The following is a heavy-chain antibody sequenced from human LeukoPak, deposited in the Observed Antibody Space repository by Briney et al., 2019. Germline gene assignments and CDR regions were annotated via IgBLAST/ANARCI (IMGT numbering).Heavy chain of an antibody. Sequence: SETLSLTCAVYGGSFSGYYWSWIRQPPGKGLEWIGEINHSGSTNYNPSLKSRVTISVDTSKNQFSLKLSSVTAADTAVYYCARRRYSYTRFFDYWGQGTLVTDSS. CDR3: ARRRYSYTRFFDY. CDR2: INHSGST. V-gene: IGHV4-34*01. D-gene: IGHD5-18*01. J-gene: IGHJ4*02. CDR1: GGSFSGYY.